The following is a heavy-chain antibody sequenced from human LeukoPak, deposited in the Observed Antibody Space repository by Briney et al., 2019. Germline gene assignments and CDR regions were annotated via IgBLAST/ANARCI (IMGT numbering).Heavy chain of an antibody. V-gene: IGHV3-23*01. CDR2: INGGAGSS. CDR1: GFTFNNYA. CDR3: AKGQGYNYGDSIDY. D-gene: IGHD5-18*01. J-gene: IGHJ4*02. Sequence: GGSLRLSXAASGFTFNNYAMTWVRQAPGKGLEWLSLINGGAGSSYYADSVKGRFTVSRDNSKNTLYLQMNSLGDDDTAIYYCAKGQGYNYGDSIDYWGQGTLVTVSS.